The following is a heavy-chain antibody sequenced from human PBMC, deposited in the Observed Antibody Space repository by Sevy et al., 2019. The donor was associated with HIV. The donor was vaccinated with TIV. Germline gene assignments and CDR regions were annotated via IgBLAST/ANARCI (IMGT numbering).Heavy chain of an antibody. D-gene: IGHD2-2*01. CDR3: ARDCSSTSCLWGLDV. CDR2: IKKDGSAK. Sequence: GGSLRLSCAASGFTFSSYWMTWVRQAPGKGLEWVANIKKDGSAKYYVDSVKGRFTISRDNAKKSLYLQMNSLRAEDTAVYYCARDCSSTSCLWGLDVWGQGTTVTVSS. J-gene: IGHJ6*02. CDR1: GFTFSSYW. V-gene: IGHV3-7*03.